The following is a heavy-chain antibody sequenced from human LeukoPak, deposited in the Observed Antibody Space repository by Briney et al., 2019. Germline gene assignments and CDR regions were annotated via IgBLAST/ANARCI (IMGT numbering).Heavy chain of an antibody. D-gene: IGHD3-9*01. CDR3: ARDRLHYDSLTGYPAD. CDR2: IYSGGST. J-gene: IGHJ4*02. Sequence: GGSLRLSCADSGFTVSINYMRWVRQAPGKGLEWVSVIYSGGSTDYADSAKGRFTISRYNSKNTLYLQMTSLRDEDTAVYYCARDRLHYDSLTGYPADWGQGTLVTVSS. V-gene: IGHV3-66*01. CDR1: GFTVSINY.